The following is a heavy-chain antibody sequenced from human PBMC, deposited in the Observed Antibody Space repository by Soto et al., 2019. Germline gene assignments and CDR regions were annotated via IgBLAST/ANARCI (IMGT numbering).Heavy chain of an antibody. V-gene: IGHV3-23*01. CDR1: GFTFSSYA. J-gene: IGHJ4*02. D-gene: IGHD5-18*01. CDR2: ISGSGGST. CDR3: ARTLYSYGTDY. Sequence: EVQLLESGGGLVQPGGSLRLSCAASGFTFSSYAMSWVRQAPGKGLEWVSAISGSGGSTYYADSVKGRFTISRDNSKSTLYLQMNSLRAEDTAVYSCARTLYSYGTDYWGQGTLVTVSS.